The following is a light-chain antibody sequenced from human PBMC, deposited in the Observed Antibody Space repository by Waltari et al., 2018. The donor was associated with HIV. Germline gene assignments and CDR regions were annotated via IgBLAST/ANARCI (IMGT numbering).Light chain of an antibody. CDR3: LQANTFPFT. J-gene: IGKJ3*01. Sequence: DIQMTQSPSPVSASVGDRVTITCRASQGINNLLTWYQQKPGKAPELLIYSASTLEAGVPSRFSGSGSGTDFTLTNSSLQPEDFATYYCLQANTFPFTFGPGTTVDIK. V-gene: IGKV1-12*02. CDR2: SAS. CDR1: QGINNL.